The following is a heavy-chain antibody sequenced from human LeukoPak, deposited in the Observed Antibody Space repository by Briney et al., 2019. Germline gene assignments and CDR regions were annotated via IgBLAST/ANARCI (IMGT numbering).Heavy chain of an antibody. CDR1: GYTFTDYY. D-gene: IGHD6-13*01. J-gene: IGHJ4*02. CDR3: ARVPGPYTTSRFDY. Sequence: ASVRVSCKTSGYTFTDYYLHWVRQAPGQGLEWMGRIDPNSGGTNYAQKFQVRVTVTRDTSISTVYMELSGLRSDDTAVYYCARVPGPYTTSRFDYWGQGTLVTVSS. V-gene: IGHV1-2*02. CDR2: IDPNSGGT.